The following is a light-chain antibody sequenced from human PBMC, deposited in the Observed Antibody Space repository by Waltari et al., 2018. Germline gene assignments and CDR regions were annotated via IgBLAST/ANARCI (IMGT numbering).Light chain of an antibody. CDR3: MQALHPPDT. V-gene: IGKV2-28*01. CDR1: RSLVDGGGNKF. CDR2: ELS. J-gene: IGKJ2*01. Sequence: DIVMTQSPLSLPVTPGEPASISCRSRRSLVDGGGNKFLDWYLQKPGQSQPLLIYELSNRASGVPDRISGSGSDTDFTLKITRVEAEDVGVYYCMQALHPPDTFGQGTKLEIK.